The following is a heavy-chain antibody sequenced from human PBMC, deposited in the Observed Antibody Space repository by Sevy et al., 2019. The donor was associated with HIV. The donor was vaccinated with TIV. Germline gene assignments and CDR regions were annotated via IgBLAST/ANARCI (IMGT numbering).Heavy chain of an antibody. CDR1: GYTLTKLS. CDR3: ATTKDYYEDSGSPFDY. Sequence: APVKVSCKVSGYTLTKLSMHWVRQAPGKGLEWMGSFDPEDGETIYQQKLKGRVTMTEDTSTDTAYMELSSLRSEDTAVYYCATTKDYYEDSGSPFDYWGQGTLVTVSS. V-gene: IGHV1-24*01. J-gene: IGHJ4*02. D-gene: IGHD3-22*01. CDR2: FDPEDGET.